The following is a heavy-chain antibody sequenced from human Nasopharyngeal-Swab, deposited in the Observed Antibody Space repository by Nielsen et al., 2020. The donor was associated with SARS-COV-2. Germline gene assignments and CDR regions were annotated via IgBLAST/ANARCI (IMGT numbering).Heavy chain of an antibody. V-gene: IGHV4-39*07. CDR2: IHYTGST. CDR1: GGPISSSSYY. J-gene: IGHJ5*02. D-gene: IGHD2-15*01. CDR3: ARDNAYCSAARCENWFDP. Sequence: SETLSLTCTVSGGPISSSSYYWGWIRQPPGKGLEWIGSIHYTGSTYYNSSLKSRVTMSVDTSKNQFSLKLSSVTAADTAVYYCARDNAYCSAARCENWFDPWGQGTLVTVSS.